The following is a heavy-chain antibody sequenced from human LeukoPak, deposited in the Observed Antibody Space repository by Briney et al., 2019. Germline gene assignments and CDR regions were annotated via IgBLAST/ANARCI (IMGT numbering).Heavy chain of an antibody. CDR1: GFSFSSYG. Sequence: GGSMRLSCAASGFSFSSYGMQWVRQAPDKWLEWVASIRYDGSNKYYADSVKGRCTISRDNSKNTLYLQMNSLRAEDTAVYYCAKDNGDSSGYSLLFDYWGQGTLVTVSS. CDR2: IRYDGSNK. V-gene: IGHV3-30*02. J-gene: IGHJ4*02. CDR3: AKDNGDSSGYSLLFDY. D-gene: IGHD3-22*01.